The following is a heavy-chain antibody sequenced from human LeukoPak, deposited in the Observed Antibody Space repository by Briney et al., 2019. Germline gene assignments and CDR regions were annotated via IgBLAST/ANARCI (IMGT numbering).Heavy chain of an antibody. J-gene: IGHJ4*02. Sequence: GGSLRLSCAASGFTFSSYSMNWVRQAPGKGLEWVSSISSSSSYIYYADSVKGRFTISRDNSKNTLYLQMNSLRAEDTAVYYCAKDPYVEMAPGYFDYWGQGTLVTVSS. CDR1: GFTFSSYS. CDR2: ISSSSSYI. D-gene: IGHD5-24*01. CDR3: AKDPYVEMAPGYFDY. V-gene: IGHV3-21*04.